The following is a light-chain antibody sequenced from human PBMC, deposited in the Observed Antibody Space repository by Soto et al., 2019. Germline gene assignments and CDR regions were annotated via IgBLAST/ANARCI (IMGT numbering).Light chain of an antibody. CDR2: DAS. CDR3: QQRGKWPLT. V-gene: IGKV3-11*01. Sequence: EIVLTQSPATLSLSPGERATLSCRASQSFSNSLAWYQQKPGQAPRLLIYDASTRPTGIPARFSGSGSGTDFTLTISSLEPGDFAVYYCQQRGKWPLTFGGGTKVEIK. J-gene: IGKJ4*01. CDR1: QSFSNS.